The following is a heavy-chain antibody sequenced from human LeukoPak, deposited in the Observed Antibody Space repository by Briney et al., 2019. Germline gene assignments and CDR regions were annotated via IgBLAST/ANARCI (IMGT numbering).Heavy chain of an antibody. CDR1: GGTFSSYG. D-gene: IGHD3-3*01. Sequence: ASVKVSCKASGGTFSSYGISWVRQAPGQGLEWMGWISAYNGNTNYAQKLQGRVTMTTDTSTSTAYMELRSLRSDDTAVYYCARGGRDDFWSGYYSPFDYWGQGTLVTVSS. V-gene: IGHV1-18*01. CDR3: ARGGRDDFWSGYYSPFDY. CDR2: ISAYNGNT. J-gene: IGHJ4*02.